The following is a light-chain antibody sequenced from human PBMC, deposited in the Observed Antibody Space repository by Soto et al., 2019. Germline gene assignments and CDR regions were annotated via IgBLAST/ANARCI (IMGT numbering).Light chain of an antibody. CDR2: DNN. V-gene: IGLV1-51*01. CDR3: GTWDSSLSAGGV. Sequence: QSVLTQPPSVSAAPGQKVTISCSGSSSNIGNNYVSWYQQLPGTAHKLLIYDNNKRPSGIPDRFSGSKSGTSATLGITGLQTGDEADYYCGTWDSSLSAGGVFGGGTKLTVL. J-gene: IGLJ2*01. CDR1: SSNIGNNY.